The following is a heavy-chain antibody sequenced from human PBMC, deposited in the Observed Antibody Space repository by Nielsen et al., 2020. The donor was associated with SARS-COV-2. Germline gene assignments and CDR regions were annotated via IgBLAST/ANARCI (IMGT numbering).Heavy chain of an antibody. Sequence: SETLSLTCTVSGYSISSGYYWGWIRQPPGKGLEWIGSIYHSGSTYYNPSLKSRVTISVDTSKNQFSLKLSSVTAADTAVYYCARGEVRGGDFDYWGQGTLVTVSS. CDR1: GYSISSGYY. J-gene: IGHJ4*02. D-gene: IGHD3-10*01. CDR2: IYHSGST. V-gene: IGHV4-38-2*02. CDR3: ARGEVRGGDFDY.